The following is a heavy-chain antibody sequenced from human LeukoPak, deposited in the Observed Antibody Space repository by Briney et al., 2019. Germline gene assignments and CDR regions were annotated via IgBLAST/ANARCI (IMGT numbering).Heavy chain of an antibody. V-gene: IGHV3-21*01. J-gene: IGHJ4*02. CDR1: GFTFSSYS. CDR3: ARVSGGSGWYYFDY. D-gene: IGHD6-19*01. Sequence: PGGSLRLSCAASGFTFSSYSMNWVRQAPGKGLEWVSSISSSSSYIYYADSVKGRFTISRDNAKNSLYLQMNSLRAENTAVYYCARVSGGSGWYYFDYWGQGTLVTVSP. CDR2: ISSSSSYI.